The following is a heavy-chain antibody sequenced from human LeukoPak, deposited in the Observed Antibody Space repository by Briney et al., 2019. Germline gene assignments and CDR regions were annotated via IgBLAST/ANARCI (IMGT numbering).Heavy chain of an antibody. CDR3: ARDRFLEWFLDY. CDR2: IKEDGSER. D-gene: IGHD3-3*01. V-gene: IGHV3-7*01. J-gene: IGHJ4*02. CDR1: AFIFSGHW. Sequence: GGSLRLSCEGSAFIFSGHWMNWVRQTPGKGLEWVASIKEDGSERQYVDSVKGRFSISRDNTKGSLFLQLNSLRAEDTAVYYCARDRFLEWFLDYWGQGTLVTVSS.